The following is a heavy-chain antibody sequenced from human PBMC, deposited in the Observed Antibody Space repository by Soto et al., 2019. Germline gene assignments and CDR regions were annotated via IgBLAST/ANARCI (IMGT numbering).Heavy chain of an antibody. D-gene: IGHD2-8*01. Sequence: PGGSLRLSCAAYGFTFSSYAMSWVRQAPGKGLEWVSAISGSGGSTYYADSVKGRFTISRDNSKNTLYLQMNSLRAEDTAVYYCAKVPIVLMVYAPQNMDVWGQGTTVTVSS. CDR3: AKVPIVLMVYAPQNMDV. CDR2: ISGSGGST. CDR1: GFTFSSYA. J-gene: IGHJ6*02. V-gene: IGHV3-23*01.